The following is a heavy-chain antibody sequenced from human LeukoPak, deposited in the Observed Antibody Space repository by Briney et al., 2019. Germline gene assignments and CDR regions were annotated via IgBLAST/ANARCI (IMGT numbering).Heavy chain of an antibody. Sequence: GGSLRLSCAASGFTFSSYSMNWVRQAPGKGLEWVAAITPNGNYIYYADSVKGRFTISRDNAKNSLYLQMNSLRAEDTAVYYCARERVVSGRYCYYYYYYMDVWGKGTTVTISS. D-gene: IGHD2-21*01. CDR2: ITPNGNYI. J-gene: IGHJ6*03. CDR3: ARERVVSGRYCYYYYYYMDV. CDR1: GFTFSSYS. V-gene: IGHV3-21*01.